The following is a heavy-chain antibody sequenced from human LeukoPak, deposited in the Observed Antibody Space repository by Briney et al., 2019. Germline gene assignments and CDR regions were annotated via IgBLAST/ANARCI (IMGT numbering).Heavy chain of an antibody. V-gene: IGHV4-39*01. CDR1: GDPISSSSYY. Sequence: SETLSLTCNVSGDPISSSSYYWGWIRQPPGKGLEWIGSIYYRGSTYYNPSLKSRVIISVDTSKNQFSLKLSSVTAADTAVYYCARLTSFTQAGYWGQGTLVTVSS. CDR2: IYYRGST. J-gene: IGHJ4*02. CDR3: ARLTSFTQAGY.